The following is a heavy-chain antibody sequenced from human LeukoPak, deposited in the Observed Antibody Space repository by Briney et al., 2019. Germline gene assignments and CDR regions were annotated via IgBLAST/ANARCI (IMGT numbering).Heavy chain of an antibody. D-gene: IGHD6-13*01. CDR1: AFTFSSYA. Sequence: GGSLTLSCAASAFTFSSYAVRWVRQAPGKGLVWVSSISGRGGSTYSADSVKGRFTISRDNSKNTLYLQMNSLRAKDTALYYCGKDPSRIAAAGDYWGEGTLVTVSS. CDR3: GKDPSRIAAAGDY. J-gene: IGHJ4*02. V-gene: IGHV3-23*01. CDR2: ISGRGGST.